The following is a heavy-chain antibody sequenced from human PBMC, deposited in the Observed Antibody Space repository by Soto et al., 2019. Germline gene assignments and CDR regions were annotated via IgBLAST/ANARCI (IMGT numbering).Heavy chain of an antibody. J-gene: IGHJ5*02. D-gene: IGHD3-22*01. Sequence: QVQLVESGGGVVQPGTSLRLTCAGSGFTFSRNGMHWVRQAPGKGLEWVALVSYDGSKKYYVDSVKGRFTISKDNSENALDLQMNSLRAGDRAVYYCAFWVGASMSDNSCKYDPWGQGTLVTVSS. CDR3: AFWVGASMSDNSCKYDP. CDR2: VSYDGSKK. V-gene: IGHV3-30*03. CDR1: GFTFSRNG.